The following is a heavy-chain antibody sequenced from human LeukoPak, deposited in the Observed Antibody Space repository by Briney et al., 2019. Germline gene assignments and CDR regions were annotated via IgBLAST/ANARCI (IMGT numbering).Heavy chain of an antibody. CDR3: AREGYNYPYYYYGMDV. CDR2: ISSSGSTI. D-gene: IGHD5-18*01. CDR1: GFTFRTYE. Sequence: PGGSLRLSCAASGFTFRTYEMNWVRQAPGKGLEWVSYISSSGSTIYYADSVKGRFTISRDNAKNSLYLQMNSLRAEDTALYYCAREGYNYPYYYYGMDVWGQGTTVTVSS. J-gene: IGHJ6*02. V-gene: IGHV3-48*03.